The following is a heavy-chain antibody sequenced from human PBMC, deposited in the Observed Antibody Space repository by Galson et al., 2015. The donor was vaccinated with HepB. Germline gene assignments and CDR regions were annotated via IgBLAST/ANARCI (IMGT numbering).Heavy chain of an antibody. CDR3: ARHLEPRAYGSGNRAVGSRLQINWFDP. CDR1: GYSFTTYY. V-gene: IGHV5-51*01. D-gene: IGHD3-10*01. Sequence: QSGAEVKKSGESLKISCKASGYSFTTYYIGWVRQMPGKGLEWMGLIYPADSDTRYSPSFQGQVTMSADQSTSTAYLQWSSLKASDTAMYYCARHLEPRAYGSGNRAVGSRLQINWFDPWGQGTLVTVSS. CDR2: IYPADSDT. J-gene: IGHJ5*02.